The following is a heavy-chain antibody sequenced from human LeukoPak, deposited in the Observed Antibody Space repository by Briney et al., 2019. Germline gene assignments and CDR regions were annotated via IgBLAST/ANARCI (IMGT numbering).Heavy chain of an antibody. J-gene: IGHJ4*02. CDR3: ARDGGLFYGSGTFVGV. Sequence: ASVKVSCKASGYTFTSYYMHWVRQAPGQGLEWMGIINPSGGSTGYAQKFQGRVTMTRDTSTSTVYMELSSLRSEDTAVYYCARDGGLFYGSGTFVGVWGQGTLVTVSS. V-gene: IGHV1-46*01. CDR1: GYTFTSYY. D-gene: IGHD3-10*01. CDR2: INPSGGST.